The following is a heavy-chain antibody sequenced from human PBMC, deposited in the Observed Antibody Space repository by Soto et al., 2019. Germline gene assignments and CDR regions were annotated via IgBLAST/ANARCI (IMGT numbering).Heavy chain of an antibody. J-gene: IGHJ5*02. D-gene: IGHD3-9*01. CDR3: ARGLDAFDP. CDR1: GFTSSTYW. V-gene: IGHV3-7*04. CDR2: IKQHGSEK. Sequence: PGGSLRLSCAASGFTSSTYWMTWVRQAPGKGLEWVANIKQHGSEKYYVDSVKGRFTISRDNAKNSLYLQMNSLRADDTAVYYCARGLDAFDPWGQGTLVTVSS.